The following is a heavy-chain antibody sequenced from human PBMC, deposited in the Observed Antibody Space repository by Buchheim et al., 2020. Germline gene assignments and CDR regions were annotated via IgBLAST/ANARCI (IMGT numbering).Heavy chain of an antibody. CDR1: GFSLSTSGMC. Sequence: QVTLRESGPALVKPTQTLTLTCTFSGFSLSTSGMCVSWIRQPPGKALEWLARIDWDDDKYYSTSLKTRPTISKDTSKNQVVLTMTNMDPVDTATYYCARGVVTPRCGMDVWGQGTT. V-gene: IGHV2-70*15. CDR3: ARGVVTPRCGMDV. J-gene: IGHJ6*02. CDR2: IDWDDDK. D-gene: IGHD4-23*01.